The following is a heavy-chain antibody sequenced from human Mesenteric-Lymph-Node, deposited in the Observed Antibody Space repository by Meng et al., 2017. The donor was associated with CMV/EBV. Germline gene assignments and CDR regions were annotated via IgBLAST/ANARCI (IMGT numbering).Heavy chain of an antibody. D-gene: IGHD5-24*01. J-gene: IGHJ4*02. Sequence: WWRQAHGQGPEWMGRIVPIRGTVISAQKFQDRVTIIANKATNTVYKELASLTSDDTALYYCATDPSTVATRGYIFDSWGQGTLVTVSS. CDR2: IVPIRGTV. V-gene: IGHV1-69*08. CDR3: ATDPSTVATRGYIFDS.